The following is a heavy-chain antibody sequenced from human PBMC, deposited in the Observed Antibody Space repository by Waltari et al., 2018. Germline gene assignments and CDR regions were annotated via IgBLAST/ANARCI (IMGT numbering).Heavy chain of an antibody. CDR2: IRYDASDI. D-gene: IGHD1-1*01. CDR3: AKVGVGLTTWYPFDV. Sequence: QVHLVESGGGVVQPGGSLSLSCPASVFPFSAYVVHWVRQAPGKGLEWVAFIRYDASDIYYRDSVKGRFTISRDNSKNTLFLQMSSLRPEDTAVYYCAKVGVGLTTWYPFDVWGQGTMVTVSS. CDR1: VFPFSAYV. J-gene: IGHJ3*01. V-gene: IGHV3-30*02.